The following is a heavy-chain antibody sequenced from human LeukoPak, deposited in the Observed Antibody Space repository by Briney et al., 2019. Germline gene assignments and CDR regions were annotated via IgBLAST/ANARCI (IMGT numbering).Heavy chain of an antibody. D-gene: IGHD3-10*01. J-gene: IGHJ4*02. V-gene: IGHV3-15*01. CDR1: GFTFSNAW. Sequence: GGSLRLSCAASGFTFSNAWMSWVRQAPGKGLEWVGRIKSKTDGGTTDYAAPVKGRFTISRDDSKNTLYLQMNSLKTEDTAVYYCTTIWFGELLHTDGTDFDYWGQGTLVTVSS. CDR2: IKSKTDGGTT. CDR3: TTIWFGELLHTDGTDFDY.